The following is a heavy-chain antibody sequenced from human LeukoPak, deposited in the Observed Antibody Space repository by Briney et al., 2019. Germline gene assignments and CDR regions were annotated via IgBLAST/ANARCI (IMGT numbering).Heavy chain of an antibody. V-gene: IGHV3-30*03. J-gene: IGHJ6*02. CDR3: ARVRAGYCTSTSCYTGMDV. D-gene: IGHD2-2*01. CDR2: ISYDGSNE. Sequence: GGSLRLSCAASGFTFSSYGMHWVRQAPGKGLERVALISYDGSNEYYADSVRGRFTISRDNSKFTLYMQMNSLRAEDTAVYYCARVRAGYCTSTSCYTGMDVWGQGTTVTVSS. CDR1: GFTFSSYG.